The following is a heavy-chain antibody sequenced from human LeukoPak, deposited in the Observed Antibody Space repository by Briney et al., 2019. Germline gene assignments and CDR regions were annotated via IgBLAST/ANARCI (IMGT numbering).Heavy chain of an antibody. J-gene: IGHJ3*02. CDR1: DGSINTYY. V-gene: IGHV4-59*12. CDR2: IFYSGST. Sequence: SETLSLTCTVSDGSINTYYWSWLRQPPGKGLEWIAYIFYSGSTNYNPSLKSRVTMSVDTSKNHFSLKLSSVTAADTAVYYCARLNFDIWGQGTMVTVSS. CDR3: ARLNFDI.